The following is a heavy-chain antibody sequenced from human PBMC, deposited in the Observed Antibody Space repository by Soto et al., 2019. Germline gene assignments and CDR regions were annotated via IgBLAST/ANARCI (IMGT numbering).Heavy chain of an antibody. CDR1: GFTFSSYS. V-gene: IGHV3-48*02. CDR3: ARDIPAPSSGWHSPVAYFDY. J-gene: IGHJ4*02. CDR2: ISSSSSTI. Sequence: EVQLVESGGGLVQPGGSLRLSCAASGFTFSSYSMNWVRQAPGKGLEWVSYISSSSSTIYYADSVKGRFTISSDNAKNSLYLQMNSLRDEDTAVYYCARDIPAPSSGWHSPVAYFDYWGQGTLVTVSS. D-gene: IGHD6-19*01.